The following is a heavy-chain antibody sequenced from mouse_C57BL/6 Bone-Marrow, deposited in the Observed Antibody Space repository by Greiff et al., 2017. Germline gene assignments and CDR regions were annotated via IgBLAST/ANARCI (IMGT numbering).Heavy chain of an antibody. J-gene: IGHJ3*01. CDR1: GYTFTRYW. CDR3: ARGLFAY. V-gene: IGHV1-69*01. CDR2: IDPTDSYT. Sequence: QVQLQQPGAELVMPGASVKLSCKASGYTFTRYWMHWVKQRPGQGLEWIGEIDPTDSYTNYNQKFKGKSTLTVDKSSSTAYMHLSSLTSEDSAVDYCARGLFAYWGQGTLVTVSA.